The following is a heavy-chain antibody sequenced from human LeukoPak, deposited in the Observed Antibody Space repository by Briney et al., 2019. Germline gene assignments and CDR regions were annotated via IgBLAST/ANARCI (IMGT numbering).Heavy chain of an antibody. CDR3: ARARWQLVPYFDS. V-gene: IGHV1-2*02. CDR2: INPNSGGT. J-gene: IGHJ4*02. D-gene: IGHD6-6*01. Sequence: ASVKVSCKASGYTFTDDYMHWVRQAPGRGLEWMGWINPNSGGTNFAQKFQGRVAMTRDTSISTAYLELGSLRSDDTAVYFCARARWQLVPYFDSWGQGTLVTVSS. CDR1: GYTFTDDY.